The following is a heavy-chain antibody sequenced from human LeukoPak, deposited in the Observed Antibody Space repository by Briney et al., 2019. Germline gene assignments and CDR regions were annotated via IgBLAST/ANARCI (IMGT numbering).Heavy chain of an antibody. CDR1: GGTFSSYA. Sequence: SVKVSCKASGGTFSSYAISWVRQAPGQGLEWMGGIIPIFGTANYAQKFPGRVTITADESTSTAYMELSSLRSEDTAVYYCARGSGYCGGDCYMNYWGQGTLVTVSS. V-gene: IGHV1-69*13. CDR2: IIPIFGTA. CDR3: ARGSGYCGGDCYMNY. D-gene: IGHD2-21*02. J-gene: IGHJ4*02.